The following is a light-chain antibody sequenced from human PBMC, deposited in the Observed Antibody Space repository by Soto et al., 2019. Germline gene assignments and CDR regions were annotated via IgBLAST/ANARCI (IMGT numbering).Light chain of an antibody. CDR1: SSDVGSYNH. J-gene: IGLJ3*02. CDR3: TSYTVRKSWV. Sequence: QSALTQPASVTGSPVQSITISCTGTSSDVGSYNHVSWYQQYPGTAPRLIIYEVTNRPSGVSDRFSGSKSGSTASLTISGLQPEDDADYYCTSYTVRKSWVFGGGTKLTVL. V-gene: IGLV2-14*01. CDR2: EVT.